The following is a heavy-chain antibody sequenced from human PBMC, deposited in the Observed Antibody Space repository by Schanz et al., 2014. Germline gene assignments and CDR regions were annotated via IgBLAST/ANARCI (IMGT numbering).Heavy chain of an antibody. CDR2: IWYDENNK. CDR1: GFTFSSYS. D-gene: IGHD3-10*01. V-gene: IGHV3-33*08. Sequence: VQLVESGGGLVKPGGSPRLSCAASGFTFSSYSMNWVRQAPGKGLEWVAVIWYDENNKYYADSVKGRFTMSRDNSKNTLYLQMNSLRAEDTAVYYCARANYRRKINFDYWGRGTLVTVSS. CDR3: ARANYRRKINFDY. J-gene: IGHJ4*02.